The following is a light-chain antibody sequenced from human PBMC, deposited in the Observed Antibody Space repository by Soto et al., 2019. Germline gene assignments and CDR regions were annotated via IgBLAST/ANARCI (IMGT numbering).Light chain of an antibody. CDR1: QAIGNY. Sequence: DIQVTQFPSSLSASVGDRITITCRASQAIGNYLAWYQLKPGKPPRLLIYAASSLQSGVPSRFSGSGSGTDFTLTISSLQPEDFATYSCQQSYNSPQTFGRGTKVEIK. V-gene: IGKV1-39*01. CDR3: QQSYNSPQT. J-gene: IGKJ1*01. CDR2: AAS.